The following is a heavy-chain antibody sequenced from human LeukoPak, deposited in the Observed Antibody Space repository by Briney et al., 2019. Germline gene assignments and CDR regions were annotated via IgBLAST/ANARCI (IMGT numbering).Heavy chain of an antibody. CDR2: ISSSSSYI. V-gene: IGHV3-21*01. Sequence: GGSLRLSCAASGFTFSSYSMDWGRQAPGQGLEWVSSISSSSSYIYYADSVKGRFAISRDNAKNSLYLQMNSLRAEDTAVYYCARDSIGYSYARHPYYFDYWGQGTLVTVSS. CDR1: GFTFSSYS. CDR3: ARDSIGYSYARHPYYFDY. J-gene: IGHJ4*02. D-gene: IGHD5-18*01.